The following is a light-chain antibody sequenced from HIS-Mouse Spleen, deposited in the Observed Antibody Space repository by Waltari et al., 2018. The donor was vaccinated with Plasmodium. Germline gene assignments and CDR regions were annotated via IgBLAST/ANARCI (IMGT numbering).Light chain of an antibody. CDR1: QSVSSN. V-gene: IGKV3-15*01. J-gene: IGKJ1*01. Sequence: EIVMTQSPATLSVSPGERATLSCRASQSVSSNLAWYQQKPGQAPRLLIYGASTSATGIPARFMGSGSGTEFTLTISSMQSEDFAVYYCQQYNNWPRGTFGQGTKVEIK. CDR3: QQYNNWPRGT. CDR2: GAS.